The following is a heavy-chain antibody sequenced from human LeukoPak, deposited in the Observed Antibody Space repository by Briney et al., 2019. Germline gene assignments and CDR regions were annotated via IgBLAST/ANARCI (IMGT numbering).Heavy chain of an antibody. Sequence: SETLSLTWIVSGGSISSSSYYWGWIRQPPGKGLEWIGSIYYSGSTYYNPSLKSRVTISVDTSKNQFSLKLISVTAADTAVYYCASEKYFSSSWYGYYFDYWGQGTLVTVSS. CDR3: ASEKYFSSSWYGYYFDY. CDR1: GGSISSSSYY. CDR2: IYYSGST. J-gene: IGHJ4*02. D-gene: IGHD6-13*01. V-gene: IGHV4-39*07.